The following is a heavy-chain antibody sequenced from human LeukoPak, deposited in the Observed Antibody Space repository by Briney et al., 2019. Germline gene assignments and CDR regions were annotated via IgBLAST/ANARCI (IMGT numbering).Heavy chain of an antibody. CDR3: ARGHTAVTRHFDF. J-gene: IGHJ4*02. CDR1: AFNFDDYG. D-gene: IGHD4-17*01. CDR2: ISSGSSAI. V-gene: IGHV3-21*01. Sequence: PGGSLRLSCAASAFNFDDYGMTWVRQAPGKGLEWVSIISSGSSAIFSADALKGRFTISRDDAKNLLYLDMNSLRAEDTAVYYCARGHTAVTRHFDFWGQGTLVTVSS.